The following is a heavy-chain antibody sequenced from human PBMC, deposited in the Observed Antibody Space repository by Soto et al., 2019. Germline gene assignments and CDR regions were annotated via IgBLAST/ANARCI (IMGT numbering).Heavy chain of an antibody. CDR1: GDSISSSSYY. V-gene: IGHV4-39*01. D-gene: IGHD1-20*01. CDR2: IHYSGTT. CDR3: ARIITVTMATNIDY. J-gene: IGHJ4*02. Sequence: SETLSLTCTVSGDSISSSSYYWGWIRQPPGKGLEWIGSIHYSGTTYYNPPLKSRVTLSVDTSTNRFSLKLSSVTAADTAVYYCARIITVTMATNIDYWGQGTLVTISS.